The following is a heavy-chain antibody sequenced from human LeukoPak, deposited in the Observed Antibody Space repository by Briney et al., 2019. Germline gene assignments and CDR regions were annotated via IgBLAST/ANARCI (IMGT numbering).Heavy chain of an antibody. CDR3: TKATKWLAFDD. J-gene: IGHJ4*02. Sequence: PSETLSLTCTVSGGSTSSHFWSWIRQPPGKGLEWIGNIYTGGTTNYNPSLKSGVTISIDTSKNQLSLHPASVTAADTAVYYCTKATKWLAFDDWGRGTLVTVSS. V-gene: IGHV4-59*11. D-gene: IGHD6-19*01. CDR1: GGSTSSHF. CDR2: IYTGGTT.